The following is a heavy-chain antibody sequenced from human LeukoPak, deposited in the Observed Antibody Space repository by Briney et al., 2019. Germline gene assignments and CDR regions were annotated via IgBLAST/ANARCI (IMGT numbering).Heavy chain of an antibody. D-gene: IGHD2/OR15-2a*01. Sequence: GGSLRLSCAASGFTFSSYAMSWVRQAPGKGLEWVSYISSSGSTIYYADSVKGRFTFSRDNAKNSLYLQMNSLRAEDTAVYYCARAPKGIFDYWGQGTLVTVSS. CDR1: GFTFSSYA. J-gene: IGHJ4*02. CDR2: ISSSGSTI. CDR3: ARAPKGIFDY. V-gene: IGHV3-48*04.